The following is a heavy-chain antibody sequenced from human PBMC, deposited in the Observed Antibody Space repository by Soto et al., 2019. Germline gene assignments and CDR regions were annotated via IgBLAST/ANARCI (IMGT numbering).Heavy chain of an antibody. J-gene: IGHJ4*02. Sequence: AGGSLRLSSAASGFTFTRYSMNWVRQSPGKGLEWVASISSTTNYIYYGESLKGRLTISRDNAKNSMYLQMNTLRAEDTAVYYCARESEDLSSNLDYWGQGTLVTVSS. CDR3: ARESEDLSSNLDY. CDR2: ISSTTNYI. V-gene: IGHV3-21*06. CDR1: GFTFTRYS.